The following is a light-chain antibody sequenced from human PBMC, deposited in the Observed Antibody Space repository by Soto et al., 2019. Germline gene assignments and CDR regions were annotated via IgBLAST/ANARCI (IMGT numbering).Light chain of an antibody. CDR3: QQYNSWPPLT. J-gene: IGKJ4*01. V-gene: IGKV1-5*03. Sequence: DIQMTQSPSTLSGSVGDRVTITCRASQTISSWLAWYQQKPGKAPKLLIYKASTLKSGVPSRFSGSGSGTEFTLTISSLQSEDFAVYYCQQYNSWPPLTFGGGTKVDIK. CDR1: QTISSW. CDR2: KAS.